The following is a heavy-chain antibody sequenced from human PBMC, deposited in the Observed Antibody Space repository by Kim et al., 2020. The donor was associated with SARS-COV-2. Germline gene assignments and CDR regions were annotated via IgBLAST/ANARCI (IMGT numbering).Heavy chain of an antibody. J-gene: IGHJ6*02. CDR2: ISGSSGTT. CDR1: GFSFSSYA. Sequence: GGSLRLSCVASGFSFSSYAMSWVRQAPGKGLEWVAHISGSSGTTYYADSVKGRFTISRDNSMNTLHVEMTSLRVEDTAIYYCAKEWLSPNYAYGMDVWG. CDR3: AKEWLSPNYAYGMDV. V-gene: IGHV3-23*01. D-gene: IGHD1-7*01.